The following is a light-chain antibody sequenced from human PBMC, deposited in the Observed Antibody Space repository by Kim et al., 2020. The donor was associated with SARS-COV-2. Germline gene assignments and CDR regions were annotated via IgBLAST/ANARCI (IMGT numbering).Light chain of an antibody. J-gene: IGLJ1*01. CDR1: TLEDTY. V-gene: IGLV3-1*01. CDR3: QAFRI. CDR2: QDN. Sequence: PPPWSVAPEQTAIISCSGETLEDTYSCWYQQKPGQSPVLLIYQDNERPSGIPERFSGSHSGRTATLTISGTQAMDEADYYCQAFRIFGPGTKVTVL.